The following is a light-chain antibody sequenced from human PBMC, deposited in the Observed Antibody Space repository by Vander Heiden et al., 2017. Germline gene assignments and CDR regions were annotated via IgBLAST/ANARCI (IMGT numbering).Light chain of an antibody. CDR2: GAS. CDR1: QSVSSGY. Sequence: EIVLTQSPGTPSLSPGERATLSCRASQSVSSGYLAWHQQRPGQPPRLLIYGASSRATGIPDRFSGSGSGTDFTLTISRLEPEDFAVYYCQYYPSFLTFGGGTKVEIK. J-gene: IGKJ4*01. V-gene: IGKV3-20*01. CDR3: QYYPSFLT.